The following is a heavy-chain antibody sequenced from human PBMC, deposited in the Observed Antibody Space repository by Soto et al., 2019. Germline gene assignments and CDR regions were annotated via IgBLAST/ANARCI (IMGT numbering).Heavy chain of an antibody. Sequence: SETLSLTCAVYGGSFSGYYWSWIRQPPGKGLEWIGEINHSGSTNYNPSLKSRVTISVDTSKNQFSLKLSSVTAADTAVYHCARAGNYDILTGYYLDYWGQGTLVTVSS. CDR2: INHSGST. CDR1: GGSFSGYY. J-gene: IGHJ4*02. D-gene: IGHD3-9*01. CDR3: ARAGNYDILTGYYLDY. V-gene: IGHV4-34*01.